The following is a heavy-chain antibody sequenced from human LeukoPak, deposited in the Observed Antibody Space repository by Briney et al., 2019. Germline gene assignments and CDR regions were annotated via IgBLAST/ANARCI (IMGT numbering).Heavy chain of an antibody. CDR3: ARGGRQQWLLFAFHI. D-gene: IGHD2-21*02. J-gene: IGHJ3*02. CDR2: IYYSGST. CDR1: GGSISNYY. Sequence: SETLSLTCTVSGGSISNYYWSWIREAPSQGLEWIGNIYYSGSTKYNPSLQSRVTLSVDTSKNQFSLNLSSVTAADTAVYYCARGGRQQWLLFAFHIWGQGTMVTVSS. V-gene: IGHV4-59*01.